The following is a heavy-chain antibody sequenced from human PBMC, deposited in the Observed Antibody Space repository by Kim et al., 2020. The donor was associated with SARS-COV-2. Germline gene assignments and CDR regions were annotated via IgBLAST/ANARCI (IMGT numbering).Heavy chain of an antibody. CDR3: ARGDNGYDFPDY. CDR1: GGSISGYY. Sequence: SETLSLSCTVSGGSISGYYWSWIRQPPGKGLEWIGYMYYSGTTKYNPSLKSRVTISIDSPKRQISLKMTSVTAADTAVYYCARGDNGYDFPDYWGQGTLVTVSS. D-gene: IGHD5-12*01. V-gene: IGHV4-59*01. J-gene: IGHJ4*02. CDR2: MYYSGTT.